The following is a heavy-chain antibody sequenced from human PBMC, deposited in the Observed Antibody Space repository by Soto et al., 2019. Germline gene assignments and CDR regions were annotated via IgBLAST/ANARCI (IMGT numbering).Heavy chain of an antibody. CDR1: GFTFDDYA. J-gene: IGHJ3*01. Sequence: EVQLVESGGGSVQPGRSLRLSCAASGFTFDDYAMHWVRQAPGKGLEWVSGISWNSGNIGYADSVKGRFTISRDNAKDSLYLQMNSLRTEDTALYYCAKLNDAVPAAPRHVWGQGTLVTVSS. V-gene: IGHV3-9*01. CDR3: AKLNDAVPAAPRHV. D-gene: IGHD2-2*01. CDR2: ISWNSGNI.